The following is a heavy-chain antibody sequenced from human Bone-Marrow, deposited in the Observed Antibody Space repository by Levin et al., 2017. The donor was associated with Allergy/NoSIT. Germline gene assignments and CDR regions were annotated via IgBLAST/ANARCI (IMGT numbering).Heavy chain of an antibody. D-gene: IGHD1-7*01. J-gene: IGHJ6*02. CDR2: IDNIDDST. CDR3: AKDRDWNYLFEGVDV. CDR1: GFTFSNYA. V-gene: IGHV3-23*01. Sequence: PGGSLRLSCAASGFTFSNYAMHWVRQAPGKGLEWVSTIDNIDDSTYYADFVKARFTISRDNSRNTLFLQMNSLRAEDTALYYCAKDRDWNYLFEGVDVWGQGTTVTVSS.